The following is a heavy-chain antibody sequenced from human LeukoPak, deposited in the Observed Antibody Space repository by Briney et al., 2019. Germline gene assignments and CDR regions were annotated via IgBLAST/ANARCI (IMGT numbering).Heavy chain of an antibody. V-gene: IGHV3-7*01. CDR1: GLTFSNYW. D-gene: IGHD3-3*01. CDR3: GRERFVEWLVNIDY. J-gene: IGHJ4*02. CDR2: IKQDGREK. Sequence: SLRLSCAASGLTFSNYWMSWVRPAPGKGSAGVANIKQDGREKYYEDPVKGRFTISRDNAKNPLYLQMNSLRAEDTAVYCCGRERFVEWLVNIDYWGQGTLVTVSS.